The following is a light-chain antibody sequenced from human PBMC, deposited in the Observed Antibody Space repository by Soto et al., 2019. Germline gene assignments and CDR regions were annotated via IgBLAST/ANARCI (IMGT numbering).Light chain of an antibody. CDR3: DKYNSSPQT. Sequence: DIQMTQSQSSLSASVGDRVTITCRASQGISNYLTWYQQKPGKVPKLLIYAASTLQSGVPSRFSGSGSGSDFTITMSSVQPDDGGTYSWDKYNSSPQTFGQRTKVVIK. J-gene: IGKJ1*01. V-gene: IGKV1-27*01. CDR1: QGISNY. CDR2: AAS.